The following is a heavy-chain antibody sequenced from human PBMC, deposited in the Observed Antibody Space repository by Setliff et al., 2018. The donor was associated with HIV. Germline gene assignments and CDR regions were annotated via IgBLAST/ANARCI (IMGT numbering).Heavy chain of an antibody. Sequence: SVKVSCKASGGTFSSYAISWVRQAPGQGLEWMGGIIPIFGTANYAEKFQGRVTMTEDTATETAYMELSSLRSEDTAVYYCARQLSNSLECWGQGTPVTVSS. V-gene: IGHV1-69*06. CDR3: ARQLSNSLEC. CDR1: GGTFSSYA. J-gene: IGHJ4*02. CDR2: IIPIFGTA. D-gene: IGHD1-1*01.